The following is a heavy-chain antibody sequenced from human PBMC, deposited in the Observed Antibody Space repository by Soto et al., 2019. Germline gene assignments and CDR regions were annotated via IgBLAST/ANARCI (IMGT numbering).Heavy chain of an antibody. D-gene: IGHD2-15*01. V-gene: IGHV2-5*02. CDR3: AHRPSYRSGGSCYSGFDY. CDR2: IYWDDDK. Sequence: QITLKESGPTLVKPTQTLTLTCTFSGFSLSTSGVGVGWIRQPPGKALEWLALIYWDDDKRYSPSLKSRLTSTKDTSKNPVVLTMTNIDPGDTATYYCAHRPSYRSGGSCYSGFDYWGQGTLVTVSS. CDR1: GFSLSTSGVG. J-gene: IGHJ4*02.